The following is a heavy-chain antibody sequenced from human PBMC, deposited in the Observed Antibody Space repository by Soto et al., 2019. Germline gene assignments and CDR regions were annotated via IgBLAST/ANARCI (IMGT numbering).Heavy chain of an antibody. J-gene: IGHJ4*02. V-gene: IGHV3-30-3*01. CDR1: GFTFSSYA. CDR3: VRDRSSGGNSDFDY. CDR2: ISYDGSNK. Sequence: QVQLVESGGGVVQPGRSLRLSCAASGFTFSSYAMHWVRQAPGKGLEWVAVISYDGSNKYYADSVKGRFTISRDNSKNTLYLQMNSLRAEDTAVYYCVRDRSSGGNSDFDYWGQGTLVTVSS. D-gene: IGHD2-21*02.